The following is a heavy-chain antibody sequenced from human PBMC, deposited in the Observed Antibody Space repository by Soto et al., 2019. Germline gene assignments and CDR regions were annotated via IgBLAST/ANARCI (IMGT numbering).Heavy chain of an antibody. Sequence: GGSLRLSCAASGFTFSSYGMHWVRQAPGKGLEWVAVISYDGSNKYYADSVKGRFTISRDNSKNTLYLQMNSLRAEDTAVYYCAKALNSGYDSYYGMDVWGQGTTVTVSS. J-gene: IGHJ6*02. CDR2: ISYDGSNK. CDR3: AKALNSGYDSYYGMDV. V-gene: IGHV3-30*18. CDR1: GFTFSSYG. D-gene: IGHD5-12*01.